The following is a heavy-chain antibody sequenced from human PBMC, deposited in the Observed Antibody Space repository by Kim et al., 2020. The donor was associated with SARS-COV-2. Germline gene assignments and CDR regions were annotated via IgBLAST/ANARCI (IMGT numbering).Heavy chain of an antibody. Sequence: ASVKVYCKTSGYTFTTRYLHWVRQAPGHGLEWMGRINPDSGVTDYAQRFQGRVTMTRDKSISTVYMELSSLRSDDTVVYYCARGNTETIDYWGQGTLVTVS. V-gene: IGHV1-2*05. CDR3: ARGNTETIDY. CDR1: GYTFTTRY. J-gene: IGHJ4*02. CDR2: INPDSGVT.